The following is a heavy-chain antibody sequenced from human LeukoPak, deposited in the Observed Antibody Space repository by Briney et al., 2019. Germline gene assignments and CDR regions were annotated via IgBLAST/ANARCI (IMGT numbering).Heavy chain of an antibody. J-gene: IGHJ6*03. CDR2: IWYDGSDK. D-gene: IGHD3-16*01. V-gene: IGHV3-33*06. CDR1: GFTFSSYG. CDR3: AKDKDYGYYMDV. Sequence: PGGSLRLSCAASGFTFSSYGMRWVRQAPGKGLAWVAVIWYDGSDKYYADSVKGRFTISRDNSKNTLYLQMNSLRAEDTAVYYCAKDKDYGYYMDVWGKGTTVTASS.